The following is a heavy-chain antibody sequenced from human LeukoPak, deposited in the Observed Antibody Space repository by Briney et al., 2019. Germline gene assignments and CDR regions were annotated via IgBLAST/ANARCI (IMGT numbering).Heavy chain of an antibody. CDR3: ASRGHYYYGMDV. CDR1: GGSISSGDYY. V-gene: IGHV4-30-4*01. CDR2: IYYSGST. Sequence: PSETLSLTCTVSGGSISSGDYYWSWISQPPGKGLEWIGYIYYSGSTYYNPSLKSRVTISVDTSKNQFSLKLSSVTAADTAVYYCASRGHYYYGMDVWGQGTTVTVSS. J-gene: IGHJ6*02.